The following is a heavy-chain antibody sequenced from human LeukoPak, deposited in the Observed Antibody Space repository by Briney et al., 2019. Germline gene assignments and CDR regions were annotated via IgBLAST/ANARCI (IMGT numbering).Heavy chain of an antibody. CDR1: GFTFSSYA. CDR2: ISGSGGST. J-gene: IGHJ6*02. Sequence: GGSLRLSCAASGFTFSSYAMSWVRQAPGKGLEWVSTISGSGGSTYYADSVKGRITISRDNSKNTLYLQMNSLRAEDTAVYYCAKASGYSSTLHTYYGMDVWGQGTTVTVFS. V-gene: IGHV3-23*01. D-gene: IGHD6-13*01. CDR3: AKASGYSSTLHTYYGMDV.